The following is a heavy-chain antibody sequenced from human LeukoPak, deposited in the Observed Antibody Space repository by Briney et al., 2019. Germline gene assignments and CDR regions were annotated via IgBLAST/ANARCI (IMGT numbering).Heavy chain of an antibody. D-gene: IGHD6-19*01. CDR3: ARPSAVAGTMDY. Sequence: GASVKVSCKASRYTFTSYYMHWVRQAPGQGLEWMGIINPSGGSTSYAQKFQGRVTMTRDTSTSTVYMELSSLRSEDTAVYYCARPSAVAGTMDYWGQGTLVTVSS. CDR2: INPSGGST. CDR1: RYTFTSYY. J-gene: IGHJ4*02. V-gene: IGHV1-46*01.